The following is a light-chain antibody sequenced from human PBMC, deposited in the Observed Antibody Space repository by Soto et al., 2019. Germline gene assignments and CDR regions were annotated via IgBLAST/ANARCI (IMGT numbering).Light chain of an antibody. CDR2: GAS. CDR1: QSVSNNY. Sequence: SQSPSSLSASVGDSVTLSCRASQSVSNNYLAWYQQKAGQAPRLLIYGASSRATGIPDRFSGSGSGTDFTLTISRLEPEDFAVYYCQQYGSSQWTFGQGTKVDIK. CDR3: QQYGSSQWT. V-gene: IGKV3-20*01. J-gene: IGKJ1*01.